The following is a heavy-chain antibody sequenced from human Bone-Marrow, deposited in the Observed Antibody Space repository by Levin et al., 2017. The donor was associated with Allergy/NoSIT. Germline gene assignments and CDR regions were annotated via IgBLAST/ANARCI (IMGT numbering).Heavy chain of an antibody. J-gene: IGHJ4*02. Sequence: GGSLRLSCAASGFTFDDYAMHWVRQAPGKGLEWVSAISWNSVSIHYADSVKGRFTISRDNAKNSLYLQMNSLRPEDTALYYCAKEQDATGVAAMTPDYWGQGILVTVSS. CDR2: ISWNSVSI. D-gene: IGHD5-12*01. CDR1: GFTFDDYA. CDR3: AKEQDATGVAAMTPDY. V-gene: IGHV3-9*01.